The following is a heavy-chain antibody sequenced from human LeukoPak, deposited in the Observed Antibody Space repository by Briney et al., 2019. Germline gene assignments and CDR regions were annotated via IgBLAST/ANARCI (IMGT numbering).Heavy chain of an antibody. Sequence: SVTLSLTCTVSGGSISSSSYYWGWIRQPPGKGLEWIGYIYYSGSTNYNPSLKSRVTISVDTSKNQFSLKLSSVTAADTAVYYCARVPPVAGTDYFDYWGQGTLVTVSS. CDR1: GGSISSSSYY. CDR2: IYYSGST. CDR3: ARVPPVAGTDYFDY. J-gene: IGHJ4*02. D-gene: IGHD6-19*01. V-gene: IGHV4-61*05.